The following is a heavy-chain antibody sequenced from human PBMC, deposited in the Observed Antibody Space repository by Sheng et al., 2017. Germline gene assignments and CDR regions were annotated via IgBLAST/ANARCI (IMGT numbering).Heavy chain of an antibody. J-gene: IGHJ5*02. V-gene: IGHV1-69*02. D-gene: IGHD3-3*01. CDR2: IIPILGIA. CDR1: GGTFSSYT. CDR3: ATQRITIFGVVIDWFDP. Sequence: QVQLVQSGAEVKKPGSSVKVSCKASGGTFSSYTISWVRQAPGQGLEWMGRIIPILGIANYAQKFQGRVTITADKSTSTAYMELSSLRSEDTAVYYCATQRITIFGVVIDWFDPWGQGTLVTVSS.